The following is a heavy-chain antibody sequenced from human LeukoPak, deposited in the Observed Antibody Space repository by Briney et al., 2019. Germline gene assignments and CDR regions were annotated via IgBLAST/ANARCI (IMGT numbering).Heavy chain of an antibody. Sequence: SETLSLTYTVSGGSISSYYWSWIRQPPGKGLEWIGYIYYSGSTNYNPSLKSRVTISVDTSKNQFSLKLSSVTAADTAVYYCARGFARAEYWGQGTLVTVSS. CDR2: IYYSGST. J-gene: IGHJ4*02. V-gene: IGHV4-59*01. CDR1: GGSISSYY. CDR3: ARGFARAEY.